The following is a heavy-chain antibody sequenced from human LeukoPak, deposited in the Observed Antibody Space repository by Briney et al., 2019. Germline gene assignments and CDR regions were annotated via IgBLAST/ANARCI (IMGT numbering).Heavy chain of an antibody. CDR3: AKEYYGDSPYFDP. CDR1: GFTFNDYR. CDR2: ISSTSSHR. V-gene: IGHV3-21*01. J-gene: IGHJ4*02. D-gene: IGHD2-21*02. Sequence: GGSLRLFCAASGFTFNDYRMNWVRQAPGKGLEWVSSISSTSSHRYYADSVKGRFTISRDNAKNSLYLQMNSLRAEDTAVYYCAKEYYGDSPYFDPWGQGTLVTVSS.